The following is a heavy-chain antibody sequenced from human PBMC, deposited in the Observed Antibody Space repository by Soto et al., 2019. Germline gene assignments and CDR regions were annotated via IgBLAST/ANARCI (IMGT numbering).Heavy chain of an antibody. CDR2: MNSDGSRT. CDR3: ARGPRGWYGFDY. V-gene: IGHV3-74*01. J-gene: IGHJ4*02. D-gene: IGHD6-19*01. CDR1: GFTFSSDW. Sequence: EVQLVESGGGLVQPGGSLRLSCAASGFTFSSDWMHWVRQAPGMGLVWVSRMNSDGSRTTYADSVKGRFTISRDNAKNTLYLQMNSLRAEDTAVYYCARGPRGWYGFDYWGQGTLVTVSS.